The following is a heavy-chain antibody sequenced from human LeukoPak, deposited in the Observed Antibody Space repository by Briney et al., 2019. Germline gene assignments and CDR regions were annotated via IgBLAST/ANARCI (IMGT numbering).Heavy chain of an antibody. D-gene: IGHD3-10*01. CDR1: GFTFSSYW. Sequence: GGSLRLSCAASGFTFSSYWMSWVRQAPGKGLEWVANIKQDGSEKYYVDSVKGRFTISRDNAKNSLYLQMNSLRAEDTAVYYCARDHGWFGELWIDYWGQGTLVTVSS. V-gene: IGHV3-7*01. J-gene: IGHJ4*02. CDR2: IKQDGSEK. CDR3: ARDHGWFGELWIDY.